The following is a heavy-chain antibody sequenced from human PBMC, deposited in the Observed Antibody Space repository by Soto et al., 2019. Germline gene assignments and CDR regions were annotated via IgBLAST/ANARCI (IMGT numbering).Heavy chain of an antibody. V-gene: IGHV1-58*01. CDR3: AALSGYPPGNQDAFDI. J-gene: IGHJ3*02. CDR1: GFTFTSSA. D-gene: IGHD6-13*01. Sequence: SVKVSCKASGFTFTSSAVQWVRQARGQRLEWIGWIVVGSGNTNYAQKFQERVTITRDMSTSTAYMELSSLRSEDTAVYYCAALSGYPPGNQDAFDIWGQGTMVTVSS. CDR2: IVVGSGNT.